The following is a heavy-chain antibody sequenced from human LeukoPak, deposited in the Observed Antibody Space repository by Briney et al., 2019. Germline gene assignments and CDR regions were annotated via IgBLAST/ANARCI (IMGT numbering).Heavy chain of an antibody. CDR3: ARHLYSKFGGLDY. Sequence: SETLSLTCAVSGGSISSSNWWSWVRQPPGKGLEWIGYIYYSGSTNYNPSLKSRVTISVDTSKNQFSLKLSSVTAADTAVYYCARHLYSKFGGLDYWGQGTLVTVSS. D-gene: IGHD4-11*01. CDR2: IYYSGST. J-gene: IGHJ4*02. V-gene: IGHV4-4*02. CDR1: GGSISSSNW.